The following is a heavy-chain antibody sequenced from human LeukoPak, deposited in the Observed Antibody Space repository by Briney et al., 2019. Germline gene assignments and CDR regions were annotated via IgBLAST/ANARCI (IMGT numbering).Heavy chain of an antibody. D-gene: IGHD2-15*01. CDR2: IIPIFGTA. J-gene: IGHJ6*02. V-gene: IGHV1-69*13. CDR1: GGTFSSYA. Sequence: GASVKVSCKASGGTFSSYAISWVRQAPGQGLEWTGGIIPIFGTANYAQKFQGRVTITADESTSTAYMELSSLRSEDTAVYYCARGCSGGSCYYYYYGMDVWGQGTTVTVSS. CDR3: ARGCSGGSCYYYYYGMDV.